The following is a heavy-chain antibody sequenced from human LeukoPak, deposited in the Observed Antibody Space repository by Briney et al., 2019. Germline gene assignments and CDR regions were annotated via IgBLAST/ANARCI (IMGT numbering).Heavy chain of an antibody. CDR2: ISGDGSVT. J-gene: IGHJ4*02. D-gene: IGHD4-11*01. CDR1: RLTLRNYW. CDR3: ATQAYSDFDY. V-gene: IGHV3-7*01. Sequence: GGSLRLSCAASRLTLRNYWMAWVRQAPGKGLERVASISGDGSVTDYVDSVKGRFTVSRDNARNSVYLQMNSLSAEDTAVYYCATQAYSDFDYWGQGTLVTVSS.